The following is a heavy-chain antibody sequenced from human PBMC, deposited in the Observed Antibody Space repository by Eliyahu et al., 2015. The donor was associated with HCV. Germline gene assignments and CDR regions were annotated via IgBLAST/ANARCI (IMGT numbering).Heavy chain of an antibody. Sequence: EVQLVESGGGLVQPGGSLRLSCAASGFTFSDHYMDWVRQAPGKGLEWVGRTRNKASSYTTEYAASVKGRFTISRDDSKNSLYLQMNSLKTEDTAVYYCARAGPFNYCSGGSCYFDYWGQGTLVTVSS. V-gene: IGHV3-72*01. CDR2: TRNKASSYTT. CDR1: GFTFSDHY. D-gene: IGHD2-15*01. J-gene: IGHJ4*02. CDR3: ARAGPFNYCSGGSCYFDY.